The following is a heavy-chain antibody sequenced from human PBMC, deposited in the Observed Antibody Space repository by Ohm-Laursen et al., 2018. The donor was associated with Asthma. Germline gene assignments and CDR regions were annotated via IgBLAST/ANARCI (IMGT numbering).Heavy chain of an antibody. CDR2: IYSSGST. V-gene: IGHV4-31*03. CDR1: GGSIGSDDYY. Sequence: SQTLSLTCTVSGGSIGSDDYYWSWIRQPPGKGLEWIGYIYSSGSTNYNPSLKSRVAMSLDTSKNQFSLRLSSVIAADTAVYYCAKSSRPFYFDSWGQGTLVTVSS. CDR3: AKSSRPFYFDS. D-gene: IGHD6-6*01. J-gene: IGHJ4*02.